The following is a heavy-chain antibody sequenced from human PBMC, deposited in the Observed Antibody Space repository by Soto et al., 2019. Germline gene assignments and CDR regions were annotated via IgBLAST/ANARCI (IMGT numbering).Heavy chain of an antibody. CDR1: GYTFTGFY. J-gene: IGHJ6*03. CDR3: ARGTSYDFWSVNYYYYMDV. Sequence: ASVKVSCKASGYTFTGFYMHWVRQAPGQGLEWMGWINPNSGGTNYAQKFQGWVTMTRDTSISTAYMELSRLRSDDTAVYYCARGTSYDFWSVNYYYYMDVWGKGTTVTVSS. V-gene: IGHV1-2*04. CDR2: INPNSGGT. D-gene: IGHD3-3*01.